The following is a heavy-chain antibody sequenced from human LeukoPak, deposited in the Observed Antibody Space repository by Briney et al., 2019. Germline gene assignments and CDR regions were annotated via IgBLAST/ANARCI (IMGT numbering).Heavy chain of an antibody. J-gene: IGHJ4*02. CDR1: GYTFTSYY. D-gene: IGHD3-22*01. CDR3: ARDQGYDSSGYYYYQFDY. V-gene: IGHV1-46*01. Sequence: ASVKVSCKASGYTFTSYYMHWARQAPGQGLEWMGIINPSAGSTSYAQKFQGRVTMTRDVSTSTVYMEVSGPTSEDTAVYYCARDQGYDSSGYYYYQFDYWGQGTLVTVSS. CDR2: INPSAGST.